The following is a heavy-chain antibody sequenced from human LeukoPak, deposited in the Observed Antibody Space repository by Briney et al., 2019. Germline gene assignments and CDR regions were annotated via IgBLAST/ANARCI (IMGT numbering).Heavy chain of an antibody. D-gene: IGHD4-23*01. CDR1: GYTFTGYY. V-gene: IGHV1-2*02. Sequence: GASVKVSCKASGYTFTGYYMHWVRQAPGQGLEWMGWINPNSGGTNYAQKFQGRVTMTRDTSISTAYMELSRLRSDDTAVYYCARDPYIDYGGNSVVNYWGQGTLVTVSS. CDR3: ARDPYIDYGGNSVVNY. CDR2: INPNSGGT. J-gene: IGHJ4*02.